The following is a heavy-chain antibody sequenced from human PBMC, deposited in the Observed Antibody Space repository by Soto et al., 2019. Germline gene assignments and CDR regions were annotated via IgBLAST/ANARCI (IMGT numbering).Heavy chain of an antibody. J-gene: IGHJ4*02. Sequence: EVQLEESGGGLVQPGGSLRLSCAASGFTFSNFWMSWVRQAPGKGLEWVVNIKQDGGEIHYADSVKGRFTISRDNAKNSLYLQMNSLRAEDTAVYYCARKWWAGPDYWGQGTLVTVSS. CDR3: ARKWWAGPDY. CDR1: GFTFSNFW. D-gene: IGHD2-15*01. CDR2: IKQDGGEI. V-gene: IGHV3-7*01.